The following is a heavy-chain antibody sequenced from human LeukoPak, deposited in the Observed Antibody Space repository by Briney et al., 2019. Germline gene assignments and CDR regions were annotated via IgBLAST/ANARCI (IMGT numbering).Heavy chain of an antibody. CDR3: ARVDGFGGSPGLDP. J-gene: IGHJ5*02. CDR1: GYTFTSYA. D-gene: IGHD1-26*01. CDR2: INTNTGNP. Sequence: ASVKVSCKASGYTFTSYAMNWVRQAPGQGLEWMGWINTNTGNPTYAQGFTGRFVFSLDTSVSTAYLQISSLKAEDTAVYYCARVDGFGGSPGLDPWGQGTLVTVSS. V-gene: IGHV7-4-1*02.